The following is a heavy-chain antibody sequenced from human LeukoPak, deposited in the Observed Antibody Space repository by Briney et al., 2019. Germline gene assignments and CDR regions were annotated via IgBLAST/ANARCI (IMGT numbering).Heavy chain of an antibody. V-gene: IGHV3-30*18. Sequence: GGSLRLSCAASGLTFSIYCMHWVRQAPGKGLEWVAVISFDENKKFYADSVKGRFTVSRDNSKNTLYLQMNSLRADDTAVYYCAKVGCSSTSCPNRFDSWGQGTLVTVSS. CDR2: ISFDENKK. CDR3: AKVGCSSTSCPNRFDS. CDR1: GLTFSIYC. D-gene: IGHD2-2*01. J-gene: IGHJ4*02.